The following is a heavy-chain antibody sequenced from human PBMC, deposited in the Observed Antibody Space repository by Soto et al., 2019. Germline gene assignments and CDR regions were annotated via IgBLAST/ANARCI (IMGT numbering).Heavy chain of an antibody. V-gene: IGHV4-39*01. CDR2: IYYSGST. CDR3: ATNYYDGFDY. CDR1: GGSISSSSYY. D-gene: IGHD3-22*01. J-gene: IGHJ4*02. Sequence: SETLSLTCTVSGGSISSSSYYWGWIRQPPGKGLEWIGSIYYSGSTYYNPSLKSRVTISVDTSKNQFSLKLSSVTAADTAVYYCATNYYDGFDYWGQGTLVTVSS.